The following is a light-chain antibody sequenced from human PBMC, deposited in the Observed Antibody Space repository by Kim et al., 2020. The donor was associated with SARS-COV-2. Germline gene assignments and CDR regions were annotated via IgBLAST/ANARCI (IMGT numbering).Light chain of an antibody. J-gene: IGLJ3*02. CDR1: KLGDKY. Sequence: SYELSQPPSVSVSPGQTASITCSGDKLGDKYACWYQQKPGQSPVLVIYQDTIRPSGIPERFSASNSGNTATLTISGTQAMDEADYYCQAWDSSTGGVIGGGTQLTVL. CDR3: QAWDSSTGGV. CDR2: QDT. V-gene: IGLV3-1*01.